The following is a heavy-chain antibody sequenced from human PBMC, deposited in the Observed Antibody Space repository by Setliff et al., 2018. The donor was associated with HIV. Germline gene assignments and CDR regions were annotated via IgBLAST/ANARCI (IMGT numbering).Heavy chain of an antibody. CDR2: INTHSGNP. Sequence: PSVKVFCKASGYAFASYGLNWVRQAPGQGLEWMGWINTHSGNPTYAQAFTGRFVFSLDTSVSTAYLQISSLRAEDTAVYYCARFYDSGASYSDDAFDIWGQGTMVTVSS. D-gene: IGHD3-22*01. J-gene: IGHJ3*02. CDR3: ARFYDSGASYSDDAFDI. V-gene: IGHV7-4-1*02. CDR1: GYAFASYG.